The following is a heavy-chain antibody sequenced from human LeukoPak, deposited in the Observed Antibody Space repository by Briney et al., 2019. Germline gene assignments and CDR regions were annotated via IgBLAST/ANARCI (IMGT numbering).Heavy chain of an antibody. J-gene: IGHJ4*02. CDR3: AGYYCSSTSSCPGIVN. V-gene: IGHV4-30-2*05. CDR2: IYHSGST. D-gene: IGHD2-2*01. Sequence: PSQTLSLTCTVSGGSISSGGYYWSWIRQPPGKGLEWIGYIYHSGSTYYNPSLKSRVTISVDTSKNRFSLNLNSVTAADTAVYYWAGYYCSSTSSCPGIVNWGQGTLVTVSS. CDR1: GGSISSGGYY.